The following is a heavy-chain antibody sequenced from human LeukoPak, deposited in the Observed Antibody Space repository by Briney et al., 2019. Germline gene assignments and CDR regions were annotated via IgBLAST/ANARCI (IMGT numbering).Heavy chain of an antibody. CDR3: ARAATIAGPFDY. CDR2: IYSGGST. J-gene: IGHJ4*02. CDR1: GFTVSSNY. V-gene: IGHV3-53*01. Sequence: GGSLRLSCAASGFTVSSNYMSWVRQAPGKGLEWVSVIYSGGSTYYADSVKGRFTISRDNSQNTLYLQMNSLRAEDTAVYYCARAATIAGPFDYWGQGTLVTVSA. D-gene: IGHD3-10*01.